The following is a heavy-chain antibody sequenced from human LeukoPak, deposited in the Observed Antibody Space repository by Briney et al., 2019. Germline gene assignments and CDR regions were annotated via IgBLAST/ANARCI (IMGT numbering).Heavy chain of an antibody. V-gene: IGHV1-69*01. CDR1: GGTFSSYA. CDR3: ARDFNWFDP. CDR2: IIPIFGTA. J-gene: IGHJ5*02. Sequence: ASVTVSCTASGGTFSSYAISWVRQAPGQGLEWMGGIIPIFGTANYAQKFQGRVTITADESTSTAYMELSSLRPEDTAVYYCARDFNWFDPWGQGTLVTVSS.